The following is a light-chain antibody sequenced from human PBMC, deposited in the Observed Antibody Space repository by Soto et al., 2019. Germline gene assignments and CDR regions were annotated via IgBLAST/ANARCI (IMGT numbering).Light chain of an antibody. Sequence: DIQMTQSPSTLSASVGDRVTITCRASQSISSWLAWYQQKPGKAPKVLISKASTLQSGVPSRFSDSRSATEFTLTVSSLHPDDFATYYCQQYHSYPYTFGQGTKLEIE. CDR3: QQYHSYPYT. V-gene: IGKV1-5*03. CDR1: QSISSW. CDR2: KAS. J-gene: IGKJ2*01.